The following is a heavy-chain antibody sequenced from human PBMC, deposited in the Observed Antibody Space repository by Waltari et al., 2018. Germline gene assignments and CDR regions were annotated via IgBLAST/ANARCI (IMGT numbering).Heavy chain of an antibody. V-gene: IGHV2-5*01. CDR1: GFSLSTSGVG. D-gene: IGHD2-2*01. J-gene: IGHJ5*02. CDR3: ARPYCRSTSCYVDWFDP. Sequence: QITLKESGPTLVKPTQTLTLTCTFSGFSLSTSGVGVGWIRQPPGKALELLALIYWNDDKRYSPSLKSRLTITKDTPKTQLVLTMTTMDPVDTATYYCARPYCRSTSCYVDWFDPWGQGTLVTVSS. CDR2: IYWNDDK.